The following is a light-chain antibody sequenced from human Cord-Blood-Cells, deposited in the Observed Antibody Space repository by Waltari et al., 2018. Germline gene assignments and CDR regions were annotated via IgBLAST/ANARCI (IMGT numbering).Light chain of an antibody. CDR3: KQYYSYS. CDR1: QSISSW. V-gene: IGKV1-5*03. J-gene: IGKJ1*01. Sequence: DIQMTKSPSTLSASVGDRFTITCRASQSISSWLAWYQQKPGKAPNLLIYKASSLERGVPSMFSRSGSETEFTLTISSLHPDYFATYYCKQYYSYSLGQGTKVEIK. CDR2: KAS.